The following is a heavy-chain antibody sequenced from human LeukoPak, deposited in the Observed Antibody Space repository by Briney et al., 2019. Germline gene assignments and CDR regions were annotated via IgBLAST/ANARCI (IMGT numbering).Heavy chain of an antibody. CDR2: IYYSGST. J-gene: IGHJ5*02. CDR3: ARAGVVPAAILDP. V-gene: IGHV4-59*08. CDR1: GGSISSYY. Sequence: PSETLSLTCTVSGGSISSYYWSWIRQPPGKGLEWIGYIYYSGSTNYNPSLKSRVTISVDTSKNQFSLKLSSVTAADTAVYYCARAGVVPAAILDPWGQGTLVTVSS. D-gene: IGHD2-2*02.